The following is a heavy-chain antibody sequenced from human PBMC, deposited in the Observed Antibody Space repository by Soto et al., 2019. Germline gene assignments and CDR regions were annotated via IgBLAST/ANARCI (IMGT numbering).Heavy chain of an antibody. CDR1: GGSISSYY. V-gene: IGHV4-59*01. CDR3: ARAKWELPVPFDY. D-gene: IGHD1-26*01. Sequence: SETLSLTCTVSGGSISSYYWSWIRQPPGKGLEWIGYIYYSGSTNYNPSLKSRVTISVDTSKNQFSLKLSSVTAADTAVYYCARAKWELPVPFDYWGQGTPVTVSS. CDR2: IYYSGST. J-gene: IGHJ4*02.